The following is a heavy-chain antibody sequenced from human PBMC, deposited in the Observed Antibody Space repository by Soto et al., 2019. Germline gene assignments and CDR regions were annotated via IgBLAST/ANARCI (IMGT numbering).Heavy chain of an antibody. J-gene: IGHJ5*02. Sequence: PSLTRALSRGSLNSGGYYPGVVPPHPGKGLEWSGYIYYSGSTYYNPSLKSRVTISVDTSKSQFSLKLSSVTAADTAVYYCATRIAAATNWFDPWGQGTLVTVSS. CDR2: IYYSGST. CDR3: ATRIAAATNWFDP. CDR1: RGSLNSGGYY. V-gene: IGHV4-31*11. D-gene: IGHD6-13*01.